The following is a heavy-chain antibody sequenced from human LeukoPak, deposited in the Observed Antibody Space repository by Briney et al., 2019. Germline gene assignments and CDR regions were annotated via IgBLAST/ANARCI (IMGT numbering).Heavy chain of an antibody. CDR1: GGSISSGRYY. Sequence: SQTLSLTCTVSGGSISSGRYYWSWIRQPAGKGLEWIGRIYTIGSTNYNPSLKSPFTISVDTSKNQFSLKLSSVTAADTAVYYCARGLGYCSGGSCPRWFDPWGQGTLVTVCS. CDR2: IYTIGST. D-gene: IGHD2-15*01. CDR3: ARGLGYCSGGSCPRWFDP. J-gene: IGHJ5*02. V-gene: IGHV4-61*02.